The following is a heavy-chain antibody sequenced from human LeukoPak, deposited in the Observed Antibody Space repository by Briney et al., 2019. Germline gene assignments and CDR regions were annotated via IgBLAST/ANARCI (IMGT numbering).Heavy chain of an antibody. J-gene: IGHJ6*02. CDR3: ARGYNWNDVDYYYYGMDV. V-gene: IGHV3-7*01. D-gene: IGHD1-1*01. CDR1: GFTFSSYW. Sequence: GGSLRLSCAASGFTFSSYWMSWDRQAPGKGLEWVANIKQDGSEKYYVDSVKGRFTISRDNAKNSLYLQMNSLRAEDTAVYYCARGYNWNDVDYYYYGMDVWGQGTTVTVSS. CDR2: IKQDGSEK.